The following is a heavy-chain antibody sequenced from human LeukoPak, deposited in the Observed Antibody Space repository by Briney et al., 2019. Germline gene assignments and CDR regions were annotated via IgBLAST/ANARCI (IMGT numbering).Heavy chain of an antibody. J-gene: IGHJ4*02. V-gene: IGHV3-74*03. D-gene: IGHD3-3*02. Sequence: GGSLRLSCAASGFTFSSTWMHWVRQVPGKELVWVARIESDGRRTTYAESVKGRFTISRDNAKNTLYLEMNSLRAEDTAVYYCAREIISERNYWGQGTLVTVSS. CDR3: AREIISERNY. CDR1: GFTFSSTW. CDR2: IESDGRRT.